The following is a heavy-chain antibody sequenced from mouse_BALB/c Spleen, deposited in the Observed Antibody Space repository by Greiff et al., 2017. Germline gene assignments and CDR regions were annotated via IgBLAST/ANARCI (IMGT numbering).Heavy chain of an antibody. V-gene: IGHV5-17*02. Sequence: DVQLVESGGGLVQPGGSRTLSCAASGFTFSSFGMHWVRQAPEKGLEWVAYISSGSSTIYYADTVKGRFTISRDNPKNTLFLQMTSLRSEDTAMYYCASRGNYLYYYAMDYWGQGTAVTVSS. CDR1: GFTFSSFG. D-gene: IGHD2-1*01. CDR3: ASRGNYLYYYAMDY. J-gene: IGHJ4*01. CDR2: ISSGSSTI.